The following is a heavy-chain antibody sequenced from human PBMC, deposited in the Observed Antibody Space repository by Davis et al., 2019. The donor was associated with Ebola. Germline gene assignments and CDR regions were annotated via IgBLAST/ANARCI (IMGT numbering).Heavy chain of an antibody. Sequence: ASVKVSCKASGYTFTSYGISWVRQAPGQGLEWMGWISAYNGNTNYAQKLQGRVTMTTDTSTSTAYMELRSLRSEDTAVYYCARDSTKGDPSDYYYMDVWGKGTTVTVSS. V-gene: IGHV1-18*01. D-gene: IGHD2-2*01. CDR3: ARDSTKGDPSDYYYMDV. CDR2: ISAYNGNT. J-gene: IGHJ6*03. CDR1: GYTFTSYG.